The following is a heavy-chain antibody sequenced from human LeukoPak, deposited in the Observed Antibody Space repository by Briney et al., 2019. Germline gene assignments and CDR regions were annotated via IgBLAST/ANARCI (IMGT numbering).Heavy chain of an antibody. D-gene: IGHD2-15*01. V-gene: IGHV3-9*01. Sequence: GGSLRLSCAASGLTFPDSGMHWIRQAPGEGRVRVAGISWNSCARAYVDSVKDRFTISRDNAKNTLYLQKSSLRTEDTALYYCAKPTDGCGAGSWLLGYYVLDVWGQGTAV. CDR2: ISWNSCAR. CDR1: GLTFPDSG. J-gene: IGHJ6*02. CDR3: AKPTDGCGAGSWLLGYYVLDV.